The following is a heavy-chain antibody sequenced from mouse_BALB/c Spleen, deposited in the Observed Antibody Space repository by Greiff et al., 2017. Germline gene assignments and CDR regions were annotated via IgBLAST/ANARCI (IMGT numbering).Heavy chain of an antibody. D-gene: IGHD1-1*01. V-gene: IGHV3-2*02. CDR2: ISYSGST. J-gene: IGHJ4*01. CDR3: ARYGSIGVDY. CDR1: GYSITSDYA. Sequence: EVQGVESGPGLVKPSQSLSLTCTVTGYSITSDYAWNWIRQFPGNKLEWMGYISYSGSTSYNPSLKSRISITRDTSKNQFFLQLNSVTTEDTATYYCARYGSIGVDYWGQGTSVTVSS.